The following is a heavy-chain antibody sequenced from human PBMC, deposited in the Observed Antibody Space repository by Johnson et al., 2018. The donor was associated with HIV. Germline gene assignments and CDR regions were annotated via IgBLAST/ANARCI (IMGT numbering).Heavy chain of an antibody. Sequence: VQPVESGGGLVQPGGSLRLSCAASGFTFSSYWMHWVRQAPGKGLVWVSRINSDGSSTYYADSVKGRFSISRDNSKNTLYLKMNSLSPEDTAMYYCRSHGTTDDAFDFWGQGTMVTVSS. CDR3: RSHGTTDDAFDF. CDR2: INSDGSST. V-gene: IGHV3-74*01. D-gene: IGHD1-7*01. J-gene: IGHJ3*01. CDR1: GFTFSSYW.